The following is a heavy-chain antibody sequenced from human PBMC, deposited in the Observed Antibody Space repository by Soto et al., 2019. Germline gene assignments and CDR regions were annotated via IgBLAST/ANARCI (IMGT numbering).Heavy chain of an antibody. D-gene: IGHD2-2*01. J-gene: IGHJ3*02. CDR1: GYSFTSYW. CDR3: ARHDRRVGYCSSTSCYGAFDI. Sequence: GESLKISCKGSGYSFTSYWIGWVRQMPGKGLEWMGIIYPGDSDTRYSPSFQGQVTISADKSISTAYLQWSSLKASDTAMYYCARHDRRVGYCSSTSCYGAFDIWGQGTMVTVSS. V-gene: IGHV5-51*01. CDR2: IYPGDSDT.